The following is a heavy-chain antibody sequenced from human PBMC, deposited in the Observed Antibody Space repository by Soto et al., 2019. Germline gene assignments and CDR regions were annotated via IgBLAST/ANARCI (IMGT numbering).Heavy chain of an antibody. CDR2: LLHDGST. CDR3: ATQTISYTWGV. V-gene: IGHV4-4*02. J-gene: IGHJ6*02. CDR1: GGPITTTNW. D-gene: IGHD3-16*01. Sequence: QVQLQESGPGLVKPSETLSLTCSVSGGPITTTNWWAWVRLPPGKGLEWIGELLHDGSTNYNPSLESRITMSLDNSNTHFSLKLTSVPAADTAIYYCATQTISYTWGVWGRGTTVTVSS.